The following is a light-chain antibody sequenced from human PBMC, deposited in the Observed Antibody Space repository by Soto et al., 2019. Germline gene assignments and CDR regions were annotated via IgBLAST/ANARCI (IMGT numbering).Light chain of an antibody. CDR1: QSVSSSY. CDR2: GAS. J-gene: IGKJ4*01. Sequence: EIVLTQSPGILSLSPGERVTLSCRASQSVSSSYLAWYQQKPGQAPRLLIYGASNRATGISDRFSGRGSGTDFTLTISRLEPEDCAVYYCQQYGSSHPLTFGGGTKVEIK. V-gene: IGKV3-20*01. CDR3: QQYGSSHPLT.